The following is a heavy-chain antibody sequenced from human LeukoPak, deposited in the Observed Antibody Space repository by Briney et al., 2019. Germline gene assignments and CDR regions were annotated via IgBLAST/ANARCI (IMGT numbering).Heavy chain of an antibody. Sequence: GGSLRLSCAASGFTFSSYERNWVRQARGKGLEWVSYISSSGSTIYYADSVKGRFTISRDNAKNSLCLQMNSLSAEDTAVYYCARDRAGSGYYYYYMDVWGKGTTVTVSS. CDR2: ISSSGSTI. D-gene: IGHD3-22*01. V-gene: IGHV3-48*03. CDR3: ARDRAGSGYYYYYMDV. J-gene: IGHJ6*03. CDR1: GFTFSSYE.